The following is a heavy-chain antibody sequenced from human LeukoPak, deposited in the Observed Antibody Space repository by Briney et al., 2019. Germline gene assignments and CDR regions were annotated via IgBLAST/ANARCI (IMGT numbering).Heavy chain of an antibody. CDR1: GLTFSNYA. J-gene: IGHJ5*02. V-gene: IGHV3-23*01. Sequence: GGSLRLSCAASGLTFSNYAMSWVRQVPGKWLEWVSAISSGAGTTGYADSVKGRFTISRVNSKSTIYLQMNSLRAEDTAVYYCAKDLEQSYSGWSASYDAWGQGTLVTVSS. CDR2: ISSGAGTT. CDR3: AKDLEQSYSGWSASYDA. D-gene: IGHD6-19*01.